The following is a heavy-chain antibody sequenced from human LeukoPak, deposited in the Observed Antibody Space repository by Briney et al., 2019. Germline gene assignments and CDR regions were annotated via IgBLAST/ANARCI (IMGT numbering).Heavy chain of an antibody. Sequence: SETLSLACTVSGGSISSYYWSWIRQPPGKGLEWIGYIYYSGSTNYSPSLKSRVTISVDTSKNQFSLKLSSVTAADTAVYYCARTYGDSPPDYWGQGTLVTVSS. CDR1: GGSISSYY. CDR3: ARTYGDSPPDY. V-gene: IGHV4-59*01. CDR2: IYYSGST. D-gene: IGHD4-17*01. J-gene: IGHJ4*02.